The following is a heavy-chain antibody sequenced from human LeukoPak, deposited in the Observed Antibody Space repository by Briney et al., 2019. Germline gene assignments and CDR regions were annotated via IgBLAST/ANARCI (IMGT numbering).Heavy chain of an antibody. Sequence: GGSLRLSCAASGFTVSSYAISCVRQAPGKWLEWVSFISGSGVSTNYADSVKGRFTISRDNSKNTVYQQINTLRAEDTALYYCAKHSDCSGSTCYKFDYWGQGSLVTAS. CDR1: GFTVSSYA. CDR3: AKHSDCSGSTCYKFDY. CDR2: ISGSGVST. J-gene: IGHJ4*02. V-gene: IGHV3-23*01. D-gene: IGHD2-15*01.